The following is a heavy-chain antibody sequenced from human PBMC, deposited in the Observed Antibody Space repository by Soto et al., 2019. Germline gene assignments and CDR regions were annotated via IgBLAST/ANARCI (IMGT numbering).Heavy chain of an antibody. D-gene: IGHD5-12*01. J-gene: IGHJ4*02. CDR1: GGTFSSYA. V-gene: IGHV1-69*01. Sequence: QVQLVQSGAEVKKPGSSVKVSCKASGGTFSSYAISWVRQAPGQGLEWMGGIIPIFGTANYAQKFQGRVTITADEATSTAYMELSSLRSEDTAVYYCARDHTGVSGYEKGPFDYWVQGTLVTVSS. CDR3: ARDHTGVSGYEKGPFDY. CDR2: IIPIFGTA.